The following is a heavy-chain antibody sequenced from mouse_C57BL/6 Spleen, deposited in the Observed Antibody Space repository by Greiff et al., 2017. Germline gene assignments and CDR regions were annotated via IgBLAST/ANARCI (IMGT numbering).Heavy chain of an antibody. CDR3: ARDTTVPVRGAMDY. J-gene: IGHJ4*01. V-gene: IGHV1-42*01. CDR1: GYSFTGYY. CDR2: INPSTGGT. Sequence: EVQLQQSGPELVKPGASVKISCKASGYSFTGYYMNWVKQSPEKSLEWIGEINPSTGGTTYNQKFKAKATLTVDKSSSTAYMQLKSLTSEDSAVYYCARDTTVPVRGAMDYWGQGTSVTVSS. D-gene: IGHD1-1*01.